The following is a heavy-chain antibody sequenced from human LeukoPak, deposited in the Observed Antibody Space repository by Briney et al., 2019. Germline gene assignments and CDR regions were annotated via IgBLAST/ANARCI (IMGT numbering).Heavy chain of an antibody. CDR1: GYSISSGYY. V-gene: IGHV4-38-2*01. Sequence: SETLSLTCAVSGYSISSGYYWAWIRHPQGRGLDGIGGIYHSGSTYYNPSLKSRVTISVDTSKNQFSLKLSSVTAADTAVYYCARHLYDQGVADPFDYWGQGTLVTVSS. D-gene: IGHD3-10*02. CDR3: ARHLYDQGVADPFDY. J-gene: IGHJ4*02. CDR2: IYHSGST.